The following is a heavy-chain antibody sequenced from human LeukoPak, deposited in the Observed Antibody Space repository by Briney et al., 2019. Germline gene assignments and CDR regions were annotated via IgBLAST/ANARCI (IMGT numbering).Heavy chain of an antibody. J-gene: IGHJ4*02. Sequence: GGSLKLSCAASGFTFSSYWMSWVRQAPGKGLEWVANIKQDGSEKYYVDSVKGRFTISRDNAKNSLYLQMNSLRAEDTAVYYCARGTLEGYYDSSGYYYDPPNFDYWGQGTLVTVSS. V-gene: IGHV3-7*04. D-gene: IGHD3-22*01. CDR1: GFTFSSYW. CDR3: ARGTLEGYYDSSGYYYDPPNFDY. CDR2: IKQDGSEK.